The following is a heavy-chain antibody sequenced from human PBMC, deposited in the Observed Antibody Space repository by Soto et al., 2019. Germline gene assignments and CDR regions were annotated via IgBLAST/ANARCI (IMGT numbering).Heavy chain of an antibody. J-gene: IGHJ5*02. Sequence: QVQLQQWGAGLLKPSETLSLTCAVYGGSFSGYYWSWIRQPPGKGLEWIGEINHSGSTNYNPSLKRRVTVAVDTSKYHFSLKLRSVTAADTAVYYCARVPSMGWFDPWGQGTLVTVSS. CDR3: ARVPSMGWFDP. CDR2: INHSGST. CDR1: GGSFSGYY. D-gene: IGHD3-10*01. V-gene: IGHV4-34*01.